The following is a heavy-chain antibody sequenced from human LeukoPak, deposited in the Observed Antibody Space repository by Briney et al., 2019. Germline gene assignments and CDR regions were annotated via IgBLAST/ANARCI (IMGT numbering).Heavy chain of an antibody. CDR3: ARDTVVISHDAFDI. Sequence: SQTLSLTCTASGGSISSGSYYWSWIRQPAGKRLEWIGRIYTSGSTHYNPSLKSRATISVDTSKNQFSLRLSSVTAADTAVYYCARDTVVISHDAFDIWGQGTMVTVSS. J-gene: IGHJ3*02. V-gene: IGHV4-61*02. CDR1: GGSISSGSYY. D-gene: IGHD3-22*01. CDR2: IYTSGST.